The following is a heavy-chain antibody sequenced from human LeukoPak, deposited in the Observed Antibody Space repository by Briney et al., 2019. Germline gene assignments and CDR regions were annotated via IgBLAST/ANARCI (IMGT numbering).Heavy chain of an antibody. V-gene: IGHV3-23*01. CDR1: GFTFSSYA. Sequence: PGGSLGLSCAASGFTFSSYAMSWVRQAPGKGLEWVSAISGSGGSTYYADSVKGRFTISRDNSKNTLYLQMNSLRAEDTAVYYCAKLLLWFGEKNFDYWGQGTLVTVSS. J-gene: IGHJ4*02. CDR2: ISGSGGST. D-gene: IGHD3-10*01. CDR3: AKLLLWFGEKNFDY.